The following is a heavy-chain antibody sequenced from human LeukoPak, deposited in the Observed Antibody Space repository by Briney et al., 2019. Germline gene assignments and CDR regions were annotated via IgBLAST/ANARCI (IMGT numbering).Heavy chain of an antibody. D-gene: IGHD1/OR15-1a*01. CDR1: GFTFSDYG. CDR2: IRYDGSNK. Sequence: GGSLRLSCATSGFTFSDYGVHWVRQAPGKGLEWVAFIRYDGSNKYYADSVKGRFTISRDNSKNTLYLQMNSLRAEDTAVYYCAKDNKGTPVYWGQGTLVTVSS. J-gene: IGHJ4*02. CDR3: AKDNKGTPVY. V-gene: IGHV3-30*02.